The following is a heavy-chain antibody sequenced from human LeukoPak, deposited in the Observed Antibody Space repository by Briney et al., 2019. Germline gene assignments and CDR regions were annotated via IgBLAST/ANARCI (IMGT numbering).Heavy chain of an antibody. CDR2: IYYSGST. V-gene: IGHV4-59*12. CDR3: ARRQAYYDFWSGYYNWFDP. J-gene: IGHJ5*02. Sequence: SETLSLTCTVSGGSISSYYWSWIRQPPGKGLEWIGYIYYSGSTNYNPSLKSRVTISVDTSKNQFSLKLSSVTAADTAVYYCARRQAYYDFWSGYYNWFDPWGQGTLVTVSS. CDR1: GGSISSYY. D-gene: IGHD3-3*01.